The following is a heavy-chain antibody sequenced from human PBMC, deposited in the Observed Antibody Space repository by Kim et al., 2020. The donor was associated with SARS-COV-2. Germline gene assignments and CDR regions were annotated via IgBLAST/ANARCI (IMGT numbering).Heavy chain of an antibody. Sequence: ASVKVSCKASGYTFTSYGISWVRQAPGQGLEWMGWISAYNGNTNYAQKLQGRVTMTTDTSTSTAYMELRSLRSDDTAVYYCARVDSSVNGYYYYYGMDVWGQGTTVTVSS. CDR2: ISAYNGNT. D-gene: IGHD3-22*01. J-gene: IGHJ6*02. CDR1: GYTFTSYG. V-gene: IGHV1-18*01. CDR3: ARVDSSVNGYYYYYGMDV.